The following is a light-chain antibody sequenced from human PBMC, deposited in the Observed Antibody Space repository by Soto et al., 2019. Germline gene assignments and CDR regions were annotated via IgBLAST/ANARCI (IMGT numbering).Light chain of an antibody. CDR3: QSYDSSMNAFYV. Sequence: QSVLTQPPSVSGAPGQRVTISCTGSSSNIGAGYDVHWYQQLPGTAPKLLIYGNTNRPSGVPDRFSGSKSGTSASLAITGLQAEDEADYYCQSYDSSMNAFYVFGTGTKLTVL. V-gene: IGLV1-40*01. CDR2: GNT. CDR1: SSNIGAGYD. J-gene: IGLJ1*01.